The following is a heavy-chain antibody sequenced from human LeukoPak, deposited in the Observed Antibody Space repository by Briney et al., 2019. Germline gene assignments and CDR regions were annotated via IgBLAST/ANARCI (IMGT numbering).Heavy chain of an antibody. CDR1: GFTFSSYG. CDR2: ISYDGSNK. V-gene: IGHV3-30*18. Sequence: GGSLRLSCAASGFTFSSYGMHWVRQAPGKGLEWVAVISYDGSNKYYADSVKGRFTISRDNSKNTLYLQMNSLRAEDTAVYYCAKPGQQLVPMDYWGQGTLVTVSS. J-gene: IGHJ4*02. D-gene: IGHD6-13*01. CDR3: AKPGQQLVPMDY.